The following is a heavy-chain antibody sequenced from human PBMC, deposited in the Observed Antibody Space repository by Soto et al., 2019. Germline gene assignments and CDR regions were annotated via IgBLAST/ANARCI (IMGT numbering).Heavy chain of an antibody. V-gene: IGHV1-69*13. Sequence: SVKVSCKASGGTFSSYAISWVRQAPGQGLEWMGGIIPIFGTANYAQKFQGRVTITADESTSTAYMELSSLRSEDTAVYYCASGGYSSSAPFDYWGQGTLVTVSS. CDR3: ASGGYSSSAPFDY. J-gene: IGHJ4*02. D-gene: IGHD6-6*01. CDR2: IIPIFGTA. CDR1: GGTFSSYA.